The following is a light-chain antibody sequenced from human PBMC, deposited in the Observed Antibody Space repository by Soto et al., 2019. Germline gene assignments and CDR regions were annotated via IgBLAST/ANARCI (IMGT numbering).Light chain of an antibody. J-gene: IGKJ5*01. V-gene: IGKV3-11*01. CDR2: DAS. CDR3: QQRSNWPPST. Sequence: EIVLTQSPGTLSLSAWERATLSCKASQSVGSNLVWYQQKPGQAPRLLLYDASNRATGIPARFSGSGSGTDFTLPISSLEPADFAVYYCQQRSNWPPSTFGQGTRLEIK. CDR1: QSVGSN.